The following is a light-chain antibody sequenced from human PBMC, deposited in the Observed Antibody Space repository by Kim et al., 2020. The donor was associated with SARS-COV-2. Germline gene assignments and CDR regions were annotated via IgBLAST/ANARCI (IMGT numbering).Light chain of an antibody. CDR2: EVS. V-gene: IGLV2-8*01. CDR1: SSDVGGYNY. CDR3: SSYAGSNKGV. J-gene: IGLJ2*01. Sequence: GQSVTISCTGTSSDVGGYNYVSWYQQHPGKAPKLMIYEVSKRPSGVPARFSGSKSGNTASLTVSGLQAEDEADYYCSSYAGSNKGVFGGGTQLTVL.